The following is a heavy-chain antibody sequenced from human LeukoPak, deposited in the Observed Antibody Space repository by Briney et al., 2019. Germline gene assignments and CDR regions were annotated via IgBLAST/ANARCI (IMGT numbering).Heavy chain of an antibody. D-gene: IGHD3-22*01. CDR3: ARDKVVESSGYYRYFDY. CDR1: GGSISSHY. CDR2: IYYSGSI. J-gene: IGHJ4*02. Sequence: PSETLSLTCTVSGGSISSHYWNWIRQPPGKGLEWIGYIYYSGSINYNPSLKSRVTISIDTSKNQFSLKPSSVTAADTAVYYCARDKVVESSGYYRYFDYWGQGTLVTVSS. V-gene: IGHV4-59*11.